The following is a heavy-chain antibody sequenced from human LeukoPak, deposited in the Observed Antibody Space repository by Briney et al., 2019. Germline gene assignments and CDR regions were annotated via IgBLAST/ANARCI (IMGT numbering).Heavy chain of an antibody. CDR1: GYTFTSYY. CDR3: ARGTRPGYYDSSGYYYGGGFVY. D-gene: IGHD3-22*01. J-gene: IGHJ4*02. V-gene: IGHV1-46*01. CDR2: INPSGGST. Sequence: GASVKVSCKASGYTFTSYYMHWVRQAPGQGLEWMGIINPSGGSTSYAQKFQGRVTMTRDTSTSTVYMELSSLRSEDTAVYYCARGTRPGYYDSSGYYYGGGFVYWGQGTLVTVSP.